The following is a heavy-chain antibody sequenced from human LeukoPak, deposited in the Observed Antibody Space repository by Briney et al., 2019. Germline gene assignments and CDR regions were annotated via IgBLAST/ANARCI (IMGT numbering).Heavy chain of an antibody. CDR3: ARSPPYDFWSGYYHSSNWFDP. Sequence: SETLSLTCAVYGGSFSGYYWSWIRQPPGKGLEWIGEINHSGSTNYNPSLKSRVTISVDTSKNQFSLKLSSVTAADTAVYYCARSPPYDFWSGYYHSSNWFDPWGQGTLVTASS. D-gene: IGHD3-3*01. CDR1: GGSFSGYY. CDR2: INHSGST. V-gene: IGHV4-34*01. J-gene: IGHJ5*02.